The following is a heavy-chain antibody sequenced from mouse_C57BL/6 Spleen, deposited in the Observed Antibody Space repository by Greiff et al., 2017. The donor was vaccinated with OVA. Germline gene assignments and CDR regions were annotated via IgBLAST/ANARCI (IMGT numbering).Heavy chain of an antibody. J-gene: IGHJ4*01. Sequence: VKLMESGPGLVAPSQSLSITCTVSGFSLTSYGVHWVRQPPGKGLEWLVVIWSDGSTTYNSALKSRLSISKDNSKSQVFLKMNSLQTDDPAMYYCARHDDPFYYAMDYWGQGTSVTVSS. D-gene: IGHD2-3*01. CDR3: ARHDDPFYYAMDY. CDR1: GFSLTSYG. V-gene: IGHV2-6-1*01. CDR2: IWSDGST.